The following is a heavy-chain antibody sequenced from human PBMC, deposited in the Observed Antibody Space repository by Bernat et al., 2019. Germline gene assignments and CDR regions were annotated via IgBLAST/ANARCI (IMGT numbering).Heavy chain of an antibody. V-gene: IGHV1-8*01. CDR2: MSPNSGNT. J-gene: IGHJ4*02. CDR1: GYTFTTYD. CDR3: ARKALGDYGP. Sequence: QVQLVQSGAEVKKPGASVQVSCKASGYTFTTYDIHWVRQATGQGLEWMGWMSPNSGNTVYTQKFQGRVTMTRNTSISTAYMELNSLPSEDTAVYYCARKALGDYGPWGQGTLVSVSS. D-gene: IGHD4-17*01.